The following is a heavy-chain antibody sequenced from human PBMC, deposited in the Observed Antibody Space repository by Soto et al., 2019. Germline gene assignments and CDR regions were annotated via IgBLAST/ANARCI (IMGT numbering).Heavy chain of an antibody. Sequence: QVQLVQSGAEVKKPGSSVKVSCKASGGTFSAYAISWVRQAPGQGLEWMGGIIPIFGTANYAQKFQGRVTIPADETTSTAYMELSSLRSEDTAVYYCATHPVGYCSSTSCAIFDYWGQGTLVTVSS. CDR3: ATHPVGYCSSTSCAIFDY. CDR1: GGTFSAYA. V-gene: IGHV1-69*01. D-gene: IGHD2-2*01. CDR2: IIPIFGTA. J-gene: IGHJ4*02.